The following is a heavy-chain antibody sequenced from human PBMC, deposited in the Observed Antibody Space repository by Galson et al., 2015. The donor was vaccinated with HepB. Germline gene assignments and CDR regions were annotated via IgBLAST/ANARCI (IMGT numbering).Heavy chain of an antibody. CDR2: ISAYNGNT. CDR1: GYTFTSYG. J-gene: IGHJ4*02. V-gene: IGHV1-18*04. D-gene: IGHD6-19*01. CDR3: ARVRGGSGWYVVEYYFDY. Sequence: SVKVSCKASGYTFTSYGISWVRQAPGQGLEWMGWISAYNGNTNYAQKLQGRVTMTTDTSTSTAYMELRSLRSDDTAVYYCARVRGGSGWYVVEYYFDYWGQGTLVTVSS.